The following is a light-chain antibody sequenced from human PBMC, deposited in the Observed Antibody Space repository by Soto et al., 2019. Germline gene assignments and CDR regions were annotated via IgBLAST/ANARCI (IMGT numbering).Light chain of an antibody. CDR2: AAS. Sequence: EIVLTQSPGTLSLSPGERATLSCRASQSVVTNSLAWYQQRPGQAPRLLIYAASQRATGIPARFSGSGSGTDFTLTISSLEPEDFAVYYCQQYGNAPFTFGPGTKVDIK. V-gene: IGKV3-20*01. CDR3: QQYGNAPFT. J-gene: IGKJ3*01. CDR1: QSVVTNS.